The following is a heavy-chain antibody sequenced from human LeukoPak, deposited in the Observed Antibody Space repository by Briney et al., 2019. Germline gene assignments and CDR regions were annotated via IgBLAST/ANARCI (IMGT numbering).Heavy chain of an antibody. V-gene: IGHV4-39*02. D-gene: IGHD3-10*01. CDR3: AREVAGVSYYHGSGKYWFDP. CDR2: IHYTGST. CDR1: GGSISRSRYY. Sequence: PSETLSLTCTVSGGSISRSRYYWGWIRQPPGKGLEWIGSIHYTGSTYYNPSLKSRVTISVDTSKNQFSLKVNSVTAADTAVYYCAREVAGVSYYHGSGKYWFDPWGQGTLVNVSS. J-gene: IGHJ5*02.